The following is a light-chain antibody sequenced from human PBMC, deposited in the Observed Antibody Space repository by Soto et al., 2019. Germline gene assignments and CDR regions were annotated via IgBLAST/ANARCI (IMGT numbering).Light chain of an antibody. J-gene: IGLJ1*01. Sequence: SYELTEPSWLSVAPGQTARIPCGGDNIGTKSVHWYRQRPGQAPVLVVYDDASRPTGTPDRVSGSNSGNTATLTISRVEAGDEADYYCQVWDSDSEHYVFGGGTKVTVL. CDR1: NIGTKS. CDR3: QVWDSDSEHYV. V-gene: IGLV3-21*02. CDR2: DDA.